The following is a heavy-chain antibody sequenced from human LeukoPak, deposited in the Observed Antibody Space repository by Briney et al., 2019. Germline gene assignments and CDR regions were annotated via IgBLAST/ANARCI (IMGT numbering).Heavy chain of an antibody. CDR3: ASRKSSYYDILTGPGTDAFDI. V-gene: IGHV4-59*01. Sequence: TPSETLSLTCAVYGGSFSGYYWSWIRQPPGKGLEWIGYIYYSGSTNYNPSLKSRVTISVDTSKDQFSLKLSSVTAADTAVYYCASRKSSYYDILTGPGTDAFDIWGQGTMVTVSS. D-gene: IGHD3-9*01. J-gene: IGHJ3*02. CDR2: IYYSGST. CDR1: GGSFSGYY.